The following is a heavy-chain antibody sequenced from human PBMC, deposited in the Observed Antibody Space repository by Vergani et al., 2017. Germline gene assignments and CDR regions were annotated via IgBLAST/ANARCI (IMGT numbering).Heavy chain of an antibody. Sequence: QVQLVESGGGVVQPGRSLRLSCAASGSTFSSYAMHWVRQAPGKGLEWVAVISYDGSNKYYADSVKGRFTISRDNSKNTLYLQMNSLRAEDTAVYYCAREGGSGSYRDYYYYGMDVWGQGTTVTVSS. CDR2: ISYDGSNK. J-gene: IGHJ6*02. D-gene: IGHD3-10*01. CDR1: GSTFSSYA. CDR3: AREGGSGSYRDYYYYGMDV. V-gene: IGHV3-30-3*01.